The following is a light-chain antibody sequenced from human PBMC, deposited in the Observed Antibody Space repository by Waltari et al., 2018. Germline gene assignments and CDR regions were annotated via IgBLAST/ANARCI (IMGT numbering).Light chain of an antibody. Sequence: EIVLTQSPGTLSLSPGERATLSCRASQSVSRYLVWYQPKPGQSPRLLIYGASSRATGIPDRFSGSGSGTDFSLTISRLEPEDFAVYYCQQHGSLPATFGQGTKVEIK. CDR1: QSVSRY. V-gene: IGKV3-20*01. CDR2: GAS. CDR3: QQHGSLPAT. J-gene: IGKJ1*01.